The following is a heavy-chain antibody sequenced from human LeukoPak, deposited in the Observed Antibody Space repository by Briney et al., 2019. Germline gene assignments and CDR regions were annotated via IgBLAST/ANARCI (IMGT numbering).Heavy chain of an antibody. Sequence: HAGGSLRLSCAASGFTFSSYDMHWVRQATGKGLEWVSAIGTAGDTYYPGSVKGRFTISRENAKNSLYLQMNSLRAEDTAIYYCATYRQVLLPFESWGQGTLVTVSS. CDR3: ATYRQVLLPFES. CDR1: GFTFSSYD. J-gene: IGHJ4*02. D-gene: IGHD2-8*02. CDR2: IGTAGDT. V-gene: IGHV3-13*01.